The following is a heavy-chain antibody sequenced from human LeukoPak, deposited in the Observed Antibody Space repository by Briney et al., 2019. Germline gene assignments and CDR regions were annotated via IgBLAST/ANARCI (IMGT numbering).Heavy chain of an antibody. Sequence: GGSLRLSCAASGFTFSSYVMHWVRQAPGKGLEWVAVISYDGSNKDYADSVKGRFTISRDNSKNTLYLQMNSLRAEDTAVYYCAKDRRRGDFWSGYHDYWGQGTLVTVSS. J-gene: IGHJ4*02. CDR2: ISYDGSNK. D-gene: IGHD3-3*01. V-gene: IGHV3-30*18. CDR3: AKDRRRGDFWSGYHDY. CDR1: GFTFSSYV.